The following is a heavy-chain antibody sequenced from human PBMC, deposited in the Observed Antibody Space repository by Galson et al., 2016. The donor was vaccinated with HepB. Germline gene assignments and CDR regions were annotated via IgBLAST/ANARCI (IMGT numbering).Heavy chain of an antibody. CDR1: GESLSGYF. Sequence: ETLSLTCTVSGESLSGYFWSWIRQPPGKGLGWIGEVNHRGTTNYDPSLESRVTISADTSKNQFSLNLSSVTAADTAVYFCARDGFPGFGSFFDYWGYGALVTVSS. CDR3: ARDGFPGFGSFFDY. CDR2: VNHRGTT. D-gene: IGHD3-10*01. J-gene: IGHJ4*01. V-gene: IGHV4-34*01.